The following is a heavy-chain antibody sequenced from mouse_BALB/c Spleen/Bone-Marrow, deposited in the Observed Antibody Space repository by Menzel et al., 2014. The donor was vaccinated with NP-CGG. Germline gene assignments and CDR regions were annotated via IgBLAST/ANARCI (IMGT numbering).Heavy chain of an antibody. J-gene: IGHJ1*01. Sequence: EVQLVESGGGLIQPGGSLRLSCATSGFTFTDYYMSWVCQPPGKALEWLGFIRNKAKGYTTEYSASVKGRFTISRDNSXXXXXXXXXXXXAEDSATYCCTRDINCGTYYWYFDVWGAGTTVTVSS. CDR3: TRDINCGTYYWYFDV. D-gene: IGHD1-1*01. CDR2: IRNKAKGYTT. CDR1: GFTFTDYY. V-gene: IGHV7-3*02.